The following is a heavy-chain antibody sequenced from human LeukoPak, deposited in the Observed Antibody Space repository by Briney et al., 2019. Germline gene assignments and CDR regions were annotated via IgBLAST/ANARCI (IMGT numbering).Heavy chain of an antibody. CDR1: GYTFSGHY. Sequence: RASVKVSCKASGYTFSGHYMHWVRQAPGQGLEWMGWIKPSSGATNYAQKFRGRVTMTRDTSNRTSYMELSKLRSDDTALYHCASCYYDSSGYYYFDYWGQGTLVTVSS. CDR3: ASCYYDSSGYYYFDY. V-gene: IGHV1-2*02. CDR2: IKPSSGAT. J-gene: IGHJ4*02. D-gene: IGHD3-22*01.